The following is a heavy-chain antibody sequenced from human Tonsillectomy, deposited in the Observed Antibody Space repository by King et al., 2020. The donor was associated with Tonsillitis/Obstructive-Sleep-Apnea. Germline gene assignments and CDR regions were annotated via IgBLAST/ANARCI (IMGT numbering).Heavy chain of an antibody. CDR1: GFSLTTSGVG. V-gene: IGHV2-5*02. J-gene: IGHJ4*02. CDR3: AHTLYDTSSWGYFAS. Sequence: TLKESGPTLVKPTETLTLTCTFSGFSLTTSGVGVGWIRQPPGKALEWLALIYWDEDKPYSPSLKSRLTITKDTSKNQVVLTMTNVDPEDTATYYCAHTLYDTSSWGYFASWGQGTLATVSS. D-gene: IGHD6-6*01. CDR2: IYWDEDK.